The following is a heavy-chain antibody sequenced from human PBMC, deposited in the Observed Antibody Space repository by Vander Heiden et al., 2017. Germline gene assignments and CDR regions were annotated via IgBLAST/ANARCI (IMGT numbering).Heavy chain of an antibody. Sequence: EVQLVESGGGLVKPGGSLRLSCAASGFTFSSYSMNWVRQAPGKGLEWVSSISSSSSYIYYADSVKGRFTISRDNAKNSLYLQMNSLRAEDTAVYYCARDPLYSSSWFDYWCQGTLVTVSS. J-gene: IGHJ4*02. D-gene: IGHD6-13*01. CDR1: GFTFSSYS. CDR3: ARDPLYSSSWFDY. V-gene: IGHV3-21*01. CDR2: ISSSSSYI.